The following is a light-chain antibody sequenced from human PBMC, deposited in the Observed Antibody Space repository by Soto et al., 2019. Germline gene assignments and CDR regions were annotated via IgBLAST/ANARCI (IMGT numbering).Light chain of an antibody. V-gene: IGLV3-21*02. J-gene: IGLJ3*02. CDR1: NIGSKS. CDR3: QLWDSSSDHVV. Sequence: SYELTQPPSVSVAPGQTARMTCGGNNIGSKSVHWYQQKPGQAPVLVVYDDIDRPSGIPERFSGSNSGNTATLTISRVEAGDEAVYYCQLWDSSSDHVVFGGGTKLT. CDR2: DDI.